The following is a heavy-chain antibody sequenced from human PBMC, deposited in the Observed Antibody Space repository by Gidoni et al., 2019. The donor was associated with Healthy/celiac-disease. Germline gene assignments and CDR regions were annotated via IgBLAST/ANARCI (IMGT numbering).Heavy chain of an antibody. D-gene: IGHD5-12*01. CDR2: ISYDGSNK. CDR3: AKDLGRGGYNAFDY. J-gene: IGHJ4*02. Sequence: QVQLVESGGGVVQPGRSLRLSCAASGFTFSSYGMHWVRQAPGKGLEWVAVISYDGSNKYYADSVKGRFTISRDNSKNTLYLQMNSLRAEDTAVYYCAKDLGRGGYNAFDYWGQGTLVTVSS. V-gene: IGHV3-30*18. CDR1: GFTFSSYG.